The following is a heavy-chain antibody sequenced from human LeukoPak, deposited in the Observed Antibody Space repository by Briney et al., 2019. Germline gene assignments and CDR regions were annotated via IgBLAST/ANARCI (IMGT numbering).Heavy chain of an antibody. D-gene: IGHD2-8*01. V-gene: IGHV3-30*18. CDR2: ISYDGSNK. CDR1: GFIVSSTY. J-gene: IGHJ4*02. CDR3: VKNSRYCTKAACYDY. Sequence: GGSLRLSCAASGFIVSSTYMSWVRQAPGKGLEWVAVISYDGSNKYYADSVKGRFTISRDNSKNTLYLLMNSLRAEDTATYYCVKNSRYCTKAACYDYWGQGTLVTVSS.